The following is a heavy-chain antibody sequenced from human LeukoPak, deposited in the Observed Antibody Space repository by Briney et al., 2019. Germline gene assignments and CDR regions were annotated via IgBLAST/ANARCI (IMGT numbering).Heavy chain of an antibody. J-gene: IGHJ4*02. V-gene: IGHV3-23*01. Sequence: PGGSLRLSCAASGFTFSSYAMSWVRQAPGKGLEWVSGISGSGGSTYYADSVKGRFTISRDSSKNTLYLQMNSLRAEDTAVYYCAIDGLVVPAAGLYFDYWGQGTLVTVSS. D-gene: IGHD2-2*01. CDR1: GFTFSSYA. CDR3: AIDGLVVPAAGLYFDY. CDR2: ISGSGGST.